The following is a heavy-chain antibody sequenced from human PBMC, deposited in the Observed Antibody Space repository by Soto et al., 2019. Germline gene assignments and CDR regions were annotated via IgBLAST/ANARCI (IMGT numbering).Heavy chain of an antibody. J-gene: IGHJ4*02. D-gene: IGHD3-16*01. V-gene: IGHV5-51*01. CDR3: ARSQFAYPRGTYGYLDS. CDR2: IYPGDSDT. Sequence: PGGSLKISCKGSGYSFSPHWFVRVRQMPGKGLGWMGIIYPGDSDTRYSPSFRGQVTISADESITTPYLHGTSLRASHTASYFFARSQFAYPRGTYGYLDSWGQGTLVTVSS. CDR1: GYSFSPHW.